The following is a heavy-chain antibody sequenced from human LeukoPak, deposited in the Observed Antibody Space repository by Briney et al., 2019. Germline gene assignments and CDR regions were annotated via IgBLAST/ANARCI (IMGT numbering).Heavy chain of an antibody. V-gene: IGHV5-51*01. CDR2: IYPGDFDI. J-gene: IGHJ4*02. CDR1: GYSFTSYW. D-gene: IGHD1-14*01. Sequence: GESLKISCKGSGYSFTSYWIGWVRQMPGKGLEWMGIIYPGDFDIRYSPSFQGQVTILADKSISTAYLQWSSLKASDTATYYCARHFGSNTAFDYWGQGTLVTVSS. CDR3: ARHFGSNTAFDY.